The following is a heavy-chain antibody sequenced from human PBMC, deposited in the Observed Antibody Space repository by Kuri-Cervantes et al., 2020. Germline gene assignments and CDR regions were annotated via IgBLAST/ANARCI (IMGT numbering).Heavy chain of an antibody. CDR2: INPNSGGT. CDR3: ARAKKVRGVTADY. V-gene: IGHV1-2*02. Sequence: ASVKVSCKASGYTFTGYYMHWVRQAPGQGLEWMGWINPNSGGTNYAQKLQGRVTMTTDTSTSTAYMELRSLRSDDTAVYYCARAKKVRGVTADYWGQGTLVTVSS. D-gene: IGHD3-10*01. J-gene: IGHJ4*02. CDR1: GYTFTGYY.